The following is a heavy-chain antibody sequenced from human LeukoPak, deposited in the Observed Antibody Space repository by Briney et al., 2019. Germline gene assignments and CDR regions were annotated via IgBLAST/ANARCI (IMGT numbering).Heavy chain of an antibody. D-gene: IGHD6-19*01. J-gene: IGHJ4*02. CDR1: GYTFTSYD. CDR2: MNPSSGNT. V-gene: IGHV1-8*01. CDR3: ARTRRTAARAVADY. Sequence: ASVKVSCKASGYTFTSYDINWVRQATGQGLEWVGWMNPSSGNTGYAQKFQGRVTMTRNTSISTAYMELSSLRSEDTAVYYCARTRRTAARAVADYWGQGTLVTVSS.